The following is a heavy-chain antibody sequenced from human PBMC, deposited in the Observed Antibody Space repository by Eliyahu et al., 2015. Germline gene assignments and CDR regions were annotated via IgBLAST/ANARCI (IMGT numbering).Heavy chain of an antibody. Sequence: EVQLLESGGGLVQPGGSLRLSCAASGFTFSSYAMSWVRQAPGKGLEWVSAISGSGGSTYYADSVKGRFTISRDNSKNTLYLQMNSLRAEDTAVYYCAKGHDILTGYYRGAFDIWGQGTMVTVSS. J-gene: IGHJ3*02. V-gene: IGHV3-23*01. CDR3: AKGHDILTGYYRGAFDI. CDR1: GFTFSSYA. CDR2: ISGSGGST. D-gene: IGHD3-9*01.